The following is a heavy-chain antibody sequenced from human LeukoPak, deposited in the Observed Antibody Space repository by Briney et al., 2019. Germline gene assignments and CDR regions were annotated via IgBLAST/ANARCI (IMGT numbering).Heavy chain of an antibody. V-gene: IGHV4-39*07. J-gene: IGHJ5*02. CDR3: ARDHYYGAGRFHP. D-gene: IGHD3-10*01. Sequence: PSETLSLTYTVSGGSISSSSYYWGWIRQPPGKGLEWIGSIYYSGSTYYNPSLKSRVIISVDTSKNQFSLKLSSVTAADTAVYYCARDHYYGAGRFHPWGQGTLVTVSS. CDR2: IYYSGST. CDR1: GGSISSSSYY.